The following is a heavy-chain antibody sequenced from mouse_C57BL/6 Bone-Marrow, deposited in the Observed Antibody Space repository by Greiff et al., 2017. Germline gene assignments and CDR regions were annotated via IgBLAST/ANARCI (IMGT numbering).Heavy chain of an antibody. J-gene: IGHJ2*01. CDR1: GYAFSSSA. Sequence: EVKLMESGRGLVKPGGSLKLSCAASGYAFSSSAMSWVRQTPEKRLEWVATICDGGSYTYYPDNVKGRVTISRDNAKNNLYLQMSHLKSEDTAMYDGAIDRPYYLDYWGQGTTLTVSS. CDR3: AIDRPYYLDY. V-gene: IGHV5-4*01. CDR2: ICDGGSYT.